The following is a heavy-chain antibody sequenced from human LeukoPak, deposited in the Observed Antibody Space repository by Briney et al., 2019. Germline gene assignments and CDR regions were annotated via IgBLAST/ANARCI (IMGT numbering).Heavy chain of an antibody. CDR2: ISTSTGDT. J-gene: IGHJ4*02. Sequence: ASVKVSCKTSGYSFILYGISWVRQAPGQGPEWMGWISTSTGDTKYTQKFQGRVTMTRDTSISTAYMELSRLRSDDTAVYYCAREYYYDSSGYYVLRRYFDYWGQGTLVTVSS. CDR3: AREYYYDSSGYYVLRRYFDY. V-gene: IGHV1-18*01. CDR1: GYSFILYG. D-gene: IGHD3-22*01.